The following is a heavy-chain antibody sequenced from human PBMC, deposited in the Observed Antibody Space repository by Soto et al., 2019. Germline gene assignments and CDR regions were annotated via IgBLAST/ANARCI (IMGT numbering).Heavy chain of an antibody. D-gene: IGHD6-19*01. Sequence: GGSLRLSCAASGFTFTNFAMSWVRQAPGRGLEWVSGISASGRDTYYADSVKDRFTVSRDNSKNTLYLQMNSLRAEATAIYYCAKGKASGWYYFDYWGQGARVTVSS. CDR1: GFTFTNFA. CDR2: ISASGRDT. CDR3: AKGKASGWYYFDY. V-gene: IGHV3-23*01. J-gene: IGHJ4*02.